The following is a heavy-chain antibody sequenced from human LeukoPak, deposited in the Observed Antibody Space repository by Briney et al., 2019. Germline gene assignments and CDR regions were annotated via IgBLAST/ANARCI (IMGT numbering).Heavy chain of an antibody. Sequence: GSSVKVSCKASGGTFSSYAISWVRQAPGQGLEWMGWISAYKRNTNYAQKFQGRVTMTTDTSTSTAYMELRSLRSDDTAVYYCARDLDGSGSYYTDYWGQGTLVTVSS. D-gene: IGHD3-10*01. V-gene: IGHV1-18*01. J-gene: IGHJ4*02. CDR1: GGTFSSYA. CDR3: ARDLDGSGSYYTDY. CDR2: ISAYKRNT.